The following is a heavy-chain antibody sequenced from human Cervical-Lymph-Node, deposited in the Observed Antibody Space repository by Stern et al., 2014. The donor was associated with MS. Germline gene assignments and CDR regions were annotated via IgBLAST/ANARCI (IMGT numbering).Heavy chain of an antibody. Sequence: QLVESGAEVKKPGASVRVSCKPSGFTFSNYYVHWLRQAPGQRPEWMGRISPKDGDTNYAPKFQGRVTMTRDTSVGLVYLGVTRLRLVYTAIYYCAENMDVWGQGTTVIVSS. CDR2: ISPKDGDT. CDR3: AENMDV. J-gene: IGHJ6*02. V-gene: IGHV1-2*02. CDR1: GFTFSNYY.